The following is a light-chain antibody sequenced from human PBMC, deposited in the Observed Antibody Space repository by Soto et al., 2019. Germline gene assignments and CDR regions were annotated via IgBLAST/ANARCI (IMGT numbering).Light chain of an antibody. CDR3: QQYGSAPPIT. CDR1: QSVSSSY. V-gene: IGKV3-20*01. CDR2: GAS. J-gene: IGKJ5*01. Sequence: PGERATLSCRASQSVSSSYLAWYQQKPGQAPRLLIYGASSRATGIPDRFSGSGSGTDFTLTISRLEPEDFAVYYCQQYGSAPPITFGQGTRLEIK.